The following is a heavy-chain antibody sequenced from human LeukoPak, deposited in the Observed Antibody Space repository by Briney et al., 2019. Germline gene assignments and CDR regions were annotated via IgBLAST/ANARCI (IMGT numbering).Heavy chain of an antibody. D-gene: IGHD3-22*01. CDR3: AREGLAMIVVFDY. CDR1: GFTFSSYA. CDR2: ISYDGSNK. J-gene: IGHJ4*02. Sequence: GRSLRLSCAASGFTFSSYAMHWVRQAPGKGLEWVAVISYDGSNKYYADSVKGRFTISRDDSKNTLYLQMNSLRAEDTAVYYCAREGLAMIVVFDYWGQGTLVTVSS. V-gene: IGHV3-30*01.